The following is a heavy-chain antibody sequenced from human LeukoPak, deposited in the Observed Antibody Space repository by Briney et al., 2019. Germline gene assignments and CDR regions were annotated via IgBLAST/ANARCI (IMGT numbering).Heavy chain of an antibody. CDR2: INHSGST. CDR1: GGSISSGGYS. CDR3: ARGYGDPTDKFDY. J-gene: IGHJ4*02. V-gene: IGHV4-34*01. Sequence: SETLSLTCAVSGGSISSGGYSWSWIRQPPGKGLEWIGEINHSGSTNYNPSLKSRVTISVDTSKNQFSLKLSSVTAADTAVYYCARGYGDPTDKFDYWGQGTLVTVSS. D-gene: IGHD4-17*01.